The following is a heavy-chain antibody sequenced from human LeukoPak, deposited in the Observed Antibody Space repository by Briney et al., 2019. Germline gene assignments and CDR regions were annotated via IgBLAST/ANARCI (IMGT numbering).Heavy chain of an antibody. CDR3: ARGVGAFQGAFDI. D-gene: IGHD1-26*01. V-gene: IGHV3-64*01. Sequence: GGSLRLSCAASGFTFSSYAMPWVRQAPGKGLEYVSAISSNGGSTYYANSVKGRFTISRDNSKNTLYLQMGSLRAEDMAVYYCARGVGAFQGAFDIWGQGTMVTVSS. CDR2: ISSNGGST. J-gene: IGHJ3*02. CDR1: GFTFSSYA.